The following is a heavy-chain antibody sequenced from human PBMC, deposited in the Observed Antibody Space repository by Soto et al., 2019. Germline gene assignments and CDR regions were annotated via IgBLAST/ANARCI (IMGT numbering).Heavy chain of an antibody. D-gene: IGHD2-2*01. CDR3: ARGDAINWFDS. Sequence: QVQLQESGPGLVKPSETLSLTCTVSGGSVSSVSFYWNWIRQPPGKGLEWIGYISYSGGTNYNSSLRSRVTRSVDTSKNQFSLRLTSATAADTAVYYCARGDAINWFDSWGQGTRVTVSS. CDR1: GGSVSSVSFY. V-gene: IGHV4-61*01. J-gene: IGHJ5*01. CDR2: ISYSGGT.